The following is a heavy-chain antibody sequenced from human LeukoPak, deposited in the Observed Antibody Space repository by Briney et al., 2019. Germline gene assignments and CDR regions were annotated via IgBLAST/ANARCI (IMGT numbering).Heavy chain of an antibody. CDR3: ARDEPAPNYDILTGYYRNYYYGMVV. Sequence: ASVKVSCKASGGTFSSYAISWVRQAPGQGLEWMGGIIPIFGTANYAQKFQGRVTITADESTSTAYMELSSLRSEDTAVYYCARDEPAPNYDILTGYYRNYYYGMVVWGKGTTVTVSS. CDR2: IIPIFGTA. D-gene: IGHD3-9*01. J-gene: IGHJ6*04. V-gene: IGHV1-69*13. CDR1: GGTFSSYA.